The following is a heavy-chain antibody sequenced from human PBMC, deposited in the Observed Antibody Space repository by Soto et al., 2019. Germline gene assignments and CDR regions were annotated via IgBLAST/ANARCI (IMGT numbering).Heavy chain of an antibody. CDR3: VRDFVEVPSAHYYYDY. V-gene: IGHV1-46*03. CDR1: GYTFTRYY. D-gene: IGHD2-2*01. CDR2: INPSGGST. J-gene: IGHJ4*02. Sequence: GASVKVSCKASGYTFTRYYMHWVRQAPGQGLEWMGTINPSGGSTFYAQKFQGRVTMTRDTSTSTVHMDLSSLRSEDTAVYYCVRDFVEVPSAHYYYDYWGQGTLVTVSS.